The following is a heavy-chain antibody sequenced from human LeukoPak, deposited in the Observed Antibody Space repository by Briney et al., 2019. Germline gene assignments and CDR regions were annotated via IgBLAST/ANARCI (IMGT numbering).Heavy chain of an antibody. CDR3: ARVATKDVSAFDI. CDR2: IWYDGSNK. Sequence: GRSLRLSCAASGFTFSSYGMHWVRQAPGKGLEWVAVIWYDGSNKYYADSVKGRFTISRDNSKNTLYLQMNSLRAEDTAVYYRARVATKDVSAFDIWGQGTMVTVSS. V-gene: IGHV3-33*01. CDR1: GFTFSSYG. J-gene: IGHJ3*02. D-gene: IGHD2-21*02.